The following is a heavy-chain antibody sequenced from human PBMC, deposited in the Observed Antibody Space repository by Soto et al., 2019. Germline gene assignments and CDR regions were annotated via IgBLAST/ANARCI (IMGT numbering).Heavy chain of an antibody. CDR3: AREPSI. Sequence: QVQLQESGPGLVKPSQTLSLTCTVSGGSISSGGYYWSWIRQNPGKGLEWIGYIYYSGITYYNPSLKSRVTISVDSSRIQFSLKLTAVTAAATAGYYCAREPSIWGQGTLVTVSS. CDR2: IYYSGIT. CDR1: GGSISSGGYY. V-gene: IGHV4-31*03. J-gene: IGHJ4*02.